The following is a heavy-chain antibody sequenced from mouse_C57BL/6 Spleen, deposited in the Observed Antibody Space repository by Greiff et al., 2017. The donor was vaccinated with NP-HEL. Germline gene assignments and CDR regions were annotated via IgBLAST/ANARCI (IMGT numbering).Heavy chain of an antibody. CDR3: ATYSPRGYYFDY. Sequence: EVKVEESGPGLVKPSQSLSLTCSVTGYSITSGYYWNWIRQFPGNKLEWMGYISYDGSNNYNPSLKNRISITRDTSKNQFFLKLNSVTTEDTATYYCATYSPRGYYFDYWGQGTTLTVSS. J-gene: IGHJ2*01. D-gene: IGHD2-10*01. CDR2: ISYDGSN. CDR1: GYSITSGYY. V-gene: IGHV3-6*01.